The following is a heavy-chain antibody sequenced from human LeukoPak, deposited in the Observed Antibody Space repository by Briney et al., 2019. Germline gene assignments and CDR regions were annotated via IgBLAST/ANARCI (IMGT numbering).Heavy chain of an antibody. Sequence: GGSLRLSCAASGRTFSSYAMSWVRQAPGKGLEWVSAISGSGGSTYYADSVKGRFTISRDNSKNTLYLQMNSPRAEDTAVYYCAKDASGYQTYYFDYWGQGTLVTVSS. CDR1: GRTFSSYA. D-gene: IGHD3-22*01. CDR2: ISGSGGST. CDR3: AKDASGYQTYYFDY. V-gene: IGHV3-23*01. J-gene: IGHJ4*02.